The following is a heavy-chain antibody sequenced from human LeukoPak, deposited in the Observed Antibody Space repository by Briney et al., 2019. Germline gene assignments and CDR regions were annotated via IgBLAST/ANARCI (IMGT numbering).Heavy chain of an antibody. J-gene: IGHJ3*02. D-gene: IGHD2-15*01. Sequence: SETLSLTCTVSGGSISSYYWSWIRQPPGKGLEWIGYIYDSGSTYYNPSLKSRITISVDTSENRFSLKLSSVTATDTAVYYCARDCSGGSCYGAFDIWGQGTMVTVSS. CDR3: ARDCSGGSCYGAFDI. CDR1: GGSISSYY. CDR2: IYDSGST. V-gene: IGHV4-59*12.